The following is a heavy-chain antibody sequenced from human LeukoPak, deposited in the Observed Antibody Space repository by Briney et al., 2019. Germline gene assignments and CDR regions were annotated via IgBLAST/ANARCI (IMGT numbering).Heavy chain of an antibody. J-gene: IGHJ4*02. D-gene: IGHD4-17*01. CDR3: ARFHNDYGDYVFDY. Sequence: PSETLSLTCTVSGGSISSYYRSWIRQPAGKGLEWIGRIYTSGSTNYNPSLKSRVTMSVDTSKNQFSLKLSSVTAADTAVYYCARFHNDYGDYVFDYWGQGTLVTVSS. CDR1: GGSISSYY. CDR2: IYTSGST. V-gene: IGHV4-4*07.